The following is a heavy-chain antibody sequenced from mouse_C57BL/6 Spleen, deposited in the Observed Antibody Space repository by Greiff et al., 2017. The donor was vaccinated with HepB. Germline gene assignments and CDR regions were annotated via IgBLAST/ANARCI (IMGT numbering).Heavy chain of an antibody. CDR3: ARAGGNAMDY. CDR2: INPGSGGT. J-gene: IGHJ4*01. CDR1: GYAFTNYL. Sequence: QVQLKESGAELVRPGTSVKVSCKASGYAFTNYLIEWVKQRPGQGLEWIGVINPGSGGTNYNEKFKGKATLTADKSSSTAYMQLSSLTSEDSAVYFCARAGGNAMDYWGQGTSVTVSS. D-gene: IGHD4-1*01. V-gene: IGHV1-54*01.